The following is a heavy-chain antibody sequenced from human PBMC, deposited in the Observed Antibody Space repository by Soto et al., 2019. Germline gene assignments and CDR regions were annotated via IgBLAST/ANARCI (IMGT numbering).Heavy chain of an antibody. V-gene: IGHV3-23*01. Sequence: GGSLRLSCAASGFTFSSYAMSWVRQAPGKGLEWVSAISGSGGSTYYADSVKGRFTISRDNSKNTLYLQMNSLRAEDTAVYYCAKSDIVVVPAAPGAFDIWGQGTMVTVSS. CDR3: AKSDIVVVPAAPGAFDI. CDR2: ISGSGGST. J-gene: IGHJ3*02. CDR1: GFTFSSYA. D-gene: IGHD2-2*01.